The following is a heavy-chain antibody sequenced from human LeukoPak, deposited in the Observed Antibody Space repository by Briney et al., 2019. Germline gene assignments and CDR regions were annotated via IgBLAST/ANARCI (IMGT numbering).Heavy chain of an antibody. V-gene: IGHV1-18*01. J-gene: IGHJ3*02. CDR2: ISAYNGNT. D-gene: IGHD3-22*01. Sequence: VASVKVSCKASGFTFTSHDYNWVRRAPGQGLEWMGWISAYNGNTNYAQKLQGRVTMTTDTSTSTAYMELRSLRSDDTAVYYCARGGWLLEGYDAFDIWGQGTMVTVSS. CDR1: GFTFTSHD. CDR3: ARGGWLLEGYDAFDI.